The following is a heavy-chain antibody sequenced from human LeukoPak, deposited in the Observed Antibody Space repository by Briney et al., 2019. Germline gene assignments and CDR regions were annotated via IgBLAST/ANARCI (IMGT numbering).Heavy chain of an antibody. CDR3: ARDYLCAVTMIPGCPNWFDP. CDR1: GGSISSSSYY. CDR2: IYYSGST. V-gene: IGHV4-39*07. D-gene: IGHD3-10*01. J-gene: IGHJ5*02. Sequence: KPSETLSLTCTVSGGSISSSSYYWGWIRQPPGKGLEWIGSIYYSGSTYYNPSLKSRVTISVDTSKNQFSLKLSSVTAADTAVYYCARDYLCAVTMIPGCPNWFDPWGQGTLVTVSS.